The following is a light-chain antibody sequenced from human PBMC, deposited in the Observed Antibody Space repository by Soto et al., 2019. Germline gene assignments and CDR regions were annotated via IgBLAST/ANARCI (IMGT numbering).Light chain of an antibody. CDR2: DAS. Sequence: EIVLTQSPATLSLSPGERATLSCRASQSVSSYLAWYQQKPGQAPRLLIYDASNRATGIPARFSGSGSGTDFTLIISSLEPEDFAVYYCQQRSNWPPRTFGPGTKVDIK. CDR3: QQRSNWPPRT. J-gene: IGKJ3*01. CDR1: QSVSSY. V-gene: IGKV3-11*01.